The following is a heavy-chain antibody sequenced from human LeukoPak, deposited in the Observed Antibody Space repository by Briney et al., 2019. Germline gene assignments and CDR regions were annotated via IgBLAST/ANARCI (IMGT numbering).Heavy chain of an antibody. CDR2: TYYRSKWYN. CDR3: ARVGYCSSSTCRNYFDY. CDR1: GDSVSSNSAA. Sequence: SQTLSLTCVISGDSVSSNSAAWNWIRQSPSRGLEWLGRTYYRSKWYNDYAVSVKSRITISPDTSKNQFSLQLNSVTPEDTAVYYCARVGYCSSSTCRNYFDYWGQGTLVTVSS. D-gene: IGHD2-2*01. J-gene: IGHJ4*02. V-gene: IGHV6-1*01.